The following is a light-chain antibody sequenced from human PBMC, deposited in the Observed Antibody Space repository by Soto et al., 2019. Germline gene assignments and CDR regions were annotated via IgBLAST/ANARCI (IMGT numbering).Light chain of an antibody. Sequence: IQLTQSPSSLSAPVEDRVTITCRASQDIAIYLAWYQQKPGEAPKLLIYAASTLYGGVPSRFSGSGSGTDFALTITSLQAEDFATYYCQQLRMYPSTFGGGTKVDI. V-gene: IGKV1-9*01. J-gene: IGKJ4*01. CDR3: QQLRMYPST. CDR2: AAS. CDR1: QDIAIY.